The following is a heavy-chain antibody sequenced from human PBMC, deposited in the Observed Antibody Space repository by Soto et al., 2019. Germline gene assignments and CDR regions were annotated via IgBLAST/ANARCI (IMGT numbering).Heavy chain of an antibody. V-gene: IGHV6-1*01. D-gene: IGHD6-19*01. CDR2: TYYRSKWYS. CDR1: GDSVSSNSAA. Sequence: QVQLQQSGPGLVKPSQTLSLTCAISGDSVSSNSAAWNWIKQSPSRGLEWLGRTYYRSKWYSDYAVSVKSRITTNPDTSKNQCSLQLNSVAPEDTAVYYCARDLTWQWLDDFGAFDIWGQGTMVTVSS. J-gene: IGHJ3*02. CDR3: ARDLTWQWLDDFGAFDI.